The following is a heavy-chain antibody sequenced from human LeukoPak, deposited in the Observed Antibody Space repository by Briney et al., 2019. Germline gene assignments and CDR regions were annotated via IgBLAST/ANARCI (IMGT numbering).Heavy chain of an antibody. J-gene: IGHJ4*02. Sequence: SETLSLTCTVSGGSISSGDYYWSWIRQPPGKGLEWIGEINHSGSTNYNPSLKSRVTISVDTSKNQFSLKLSSVTAADTAVYYCARGRYRSSLSNWGQGTLVTVSS. CDR1: GGSISSGDYY. V-gene: IGHV4-39*07. CDR3: ARGRYRSSLSN. CDR2: INHSGST. D-gene: IGHD6-13*01.